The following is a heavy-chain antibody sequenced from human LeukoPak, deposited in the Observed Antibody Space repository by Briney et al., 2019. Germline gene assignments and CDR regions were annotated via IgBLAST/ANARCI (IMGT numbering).Heavy chain of an antibody. CDR2: ISYDGSNK. Sequence: GRSLRLSCAASGFTFSSYAMHWVRQAPGKGLEWVAVISYDGSNKYYADSVKGRFTISRDNSKNTLYLQMNSLRAEDTAVYYCARTFLNEVRAFGIWGQGTMVTVSS. J-gene: IGHJ3*02. V-gene: IGHV3-30*04. CDR1: GFTFSSYA. CDR3: ARTFLNEVRAFGI. D-gene: IGHD3-10*01.